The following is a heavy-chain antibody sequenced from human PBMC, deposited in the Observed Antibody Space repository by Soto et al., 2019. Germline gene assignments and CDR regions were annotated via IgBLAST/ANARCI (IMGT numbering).Heavy chain of an antibody. V-gene: IGHV1-2*02. Sequence: QVQLVQSGAEVKKPGASVKVYCMASGYTFTANYIHWVRQAPGQGLEWMGWMNTRNGGTMYGERLQGRFTMTKDTSISTAYMELSTLRSDDTAMYYCTRGTSTSWFAPWCQGTMVTI. CDR1: GYTFTANY. CDR3: TRGTSTSWFAP. CDR2: MNTRNGGT. J-gene: IGHJ5*02. D-gene: IGHD2-2*01.